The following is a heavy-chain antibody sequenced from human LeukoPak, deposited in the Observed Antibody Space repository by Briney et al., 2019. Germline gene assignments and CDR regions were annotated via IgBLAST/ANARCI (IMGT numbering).Heavy chain of an antibody. CDR1: GRSVGSYY. J-gene: IGHJ4*02. CDR3: ARDLSYCSSTRCYAPYYFDY. CDR2: IYTSGST. V-gene: IGHV4-4*07. Sequence: PSETLSLTCSVSGRSVGSYYWSWIRQAAGKGLEWIGRIYTSGSTNYNPSLRSRATISVDKSKSQFSLKLTSVTAADTAVYYCARDLSYCSSTRCYAPYYFDYWGQGTLVTVSS. D-gene: IGHD2-2*01.